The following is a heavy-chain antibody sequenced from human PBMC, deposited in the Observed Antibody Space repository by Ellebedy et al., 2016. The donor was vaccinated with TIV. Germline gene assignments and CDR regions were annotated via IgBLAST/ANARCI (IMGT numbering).Heavy chain of an antibody. CDR3: ARDFEEFYSDY. CDR2: LWFDGGHQ. CDR1: GFTFGSYG. Sequence: GESLKISXAASGFTFGSYGMHWVRQAPDKGLEWVAALWFDGGHQKYAESVKGRFTISRDNSKNTIFLQMNSLRVEDTAIYYCARDFEEFYSDYWGQGTLVTVSS. V-gene: IGHV3-33*01. J-gene: IGHJ4*02. D-gene: IGHD3-10*01.